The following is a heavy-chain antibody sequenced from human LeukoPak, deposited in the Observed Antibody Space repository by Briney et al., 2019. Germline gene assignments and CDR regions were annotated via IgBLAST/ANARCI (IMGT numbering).Heavy chain of an antibody. V-gene: IGHV3-30*02. D-gene: IGHD6-19*01. CDR3: AKGRIAVAGHPVDY. CDR1: GFTFSSYG. CDR2: IRYDGSNK. J-gene: IGHJ4*02. Sequence: HPGGSLRLSCAASGFTFSSYGMHWVRQAPGKGLEWVAFIRYDGSNKYYADSVKGRFTISRDNSKNTLYLQMNSLRAEDTAVYYCAKGRIAVAGHPVDYWGQGTLVTVSS.